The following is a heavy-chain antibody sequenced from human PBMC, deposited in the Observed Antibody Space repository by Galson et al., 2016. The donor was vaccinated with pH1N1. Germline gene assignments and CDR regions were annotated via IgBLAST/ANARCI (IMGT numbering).Heavy chain of an antibody. CDR3: AHREVMITNAFDF. CDR2: IYRDDDK. V-gene: IGHV2-5*02. D-gene: IGHD3-10*01. J-gene: IGHJ3*01. CDR1: GFSINSSGVG. Sequence: PALVKPTQTLTLTCTFSGFSINSSGVGVGWIRQPPGQALEWLAVIYRDDDKRYSLSLKSRLTISKDTSKNQVVLTMTNMDPVDTGTYYCAHREVMITNAFDFWGRGTMVTVSS.